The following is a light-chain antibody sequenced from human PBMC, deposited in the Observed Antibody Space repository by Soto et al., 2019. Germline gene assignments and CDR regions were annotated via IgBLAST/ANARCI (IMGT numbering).Light chain of an antibody. CDR2: LKRDGSH. Sequence: QSVLTQSPSASASLGASVKLTCTLSSGHSTYAIAWHQQRAERGPRFLMKLKRDGSHNKGDGIPDRFSGSSSGAERYLTIASLQSDDEADYYCQTWDTGIQVFGGGTKLTVL. CDR3: QTWDTGIQV. J-gene: IGLJ2*01. V-gene: IGLV4-69*01. CDR1: SGHSTYA.